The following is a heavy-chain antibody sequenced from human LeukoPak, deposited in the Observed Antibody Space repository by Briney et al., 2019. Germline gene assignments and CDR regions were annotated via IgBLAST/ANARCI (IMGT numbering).Heavy chain of an antibody. CDR3: ARSPGMGVDY. CDR1: GGSISSSSYY. Sequence: RASETLSLTCTVSGGSISSSSYYWGWIRQPPGKGLEWIGSIYYSGSTYYNPSLKSRVTISVDTSKNQFSLKLSPVTAADTAVYYCARSPGMGVDYWGQGTLVTVSS. D-gene: IGHD3-10*01. V-gene: IGHV4-39*01. J-gene: IGHJ4*02. CDR2: IYYSGST.